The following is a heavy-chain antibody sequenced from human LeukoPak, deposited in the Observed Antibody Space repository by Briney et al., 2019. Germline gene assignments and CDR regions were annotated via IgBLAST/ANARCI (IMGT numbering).Heavy chain of an antibody. V-gene: IGHV1-46*03. CDR3: AREDSGGWFDY. CDR1: GYTFTSYY. J-gene: IGHJ5*01. Sequence: ASVKVSCKASGYTFTSYYMPWVRQAPGQGLEWMGIINPSGGSTSYAQKFQGRVTMTRDTSTSTVYMELSSLRSEDTAVYYCAREDSGGWFDYWGQGTLVTVSS. D-gene: IGHD6-19*01. CDR2: INPSGGST.